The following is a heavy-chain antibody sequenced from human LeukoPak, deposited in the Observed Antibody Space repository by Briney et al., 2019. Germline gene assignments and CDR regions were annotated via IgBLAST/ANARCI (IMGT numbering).Heavy chain of an antibody. CDR1: GGSFSGYY. J-gene: IGHJ5*02. Sequence: PSETLSLTCAVYGGSFSGYYWSWIRQPPGKGLEWIGEINHSGSTNYNPSLKSRVTISVDTSKNQFSLRLSSVTAADTAVYYCARPGDYVAFDPWGQGTLVTVSS. V-gene: IGHV4-34*01. D-gene: IGHD4-17*01. CDR3: ARPGDYVAFDP. CDR2: INHSGST.